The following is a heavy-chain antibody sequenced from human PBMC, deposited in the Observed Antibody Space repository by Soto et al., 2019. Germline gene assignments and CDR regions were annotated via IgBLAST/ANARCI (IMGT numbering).Heavy chain of an antibody. CDR3: AREIQTPAGIFHWFYGLVV. D-gene: IGHD3-9*01. CDR1: GFTFSSYD. Sequence: EVQLVESGGDLVQPGGSLRLSCAASGFTFSSYDMHWVSQSTGKGLEWVSAIGTGGDTYYSDSVKGRFTISRENSKNSLYLHMNSLRAGDTAVYYCAREIQTPAGIFHWFYGLVVWGQGITVAVSS. V-gene: IGHV3-13*04. J-gene: IGHJ6*02. CDR2: IGTGGDT.